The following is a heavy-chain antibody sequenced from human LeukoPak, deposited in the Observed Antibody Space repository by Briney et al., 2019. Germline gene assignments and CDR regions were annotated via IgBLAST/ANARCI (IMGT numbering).Heavy chain of an antibody. CDR3: ARVGGGASFDY. Sequence: PSETLSLTCTVSGGSISSGGYYWSWIRQPPGKGLEWIGYIYHSGSTYYNPSLKSRVTISVDRSKNQFSLKLSSVTAADTAVYYCARVGGGASFDYWGQGTLVTVSS. J-gene: IGHJ4*02. CDR1: GGSISSGGYY. CDR2: IYHSGST. D-gene: IGHD3-16*01. V-gene: IGHV4-30-2*01.